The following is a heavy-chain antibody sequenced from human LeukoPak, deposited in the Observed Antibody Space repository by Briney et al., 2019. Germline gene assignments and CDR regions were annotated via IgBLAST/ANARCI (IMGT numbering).Heavy chain of an antibody. J-gene: IGHJ4*02. CDR2: ITWNGGST. D-gene: IGHD3-22*01. CDR1: GFTFDDYG. CDR3: ARAGYYYDGSDYYPHFDY. V-gene: IGHV3-20*04. Sequence: PGGSLRLSCAASGFTFDDYGMSWVRQAPGKGLEWVSGITWNGGSTGYADSVKGRFTISRDNAKNSLYLQMNSLRAEDTALYYCARAGYYYDGSDYYPHFDYWGQGTLVTVSS.